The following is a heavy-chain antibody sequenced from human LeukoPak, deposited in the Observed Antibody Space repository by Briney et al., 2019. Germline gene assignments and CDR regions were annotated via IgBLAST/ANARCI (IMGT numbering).Heavy chain of an antibody. D-gene: IGHD6-13*01. Sequence: PGGSLRLSCAASGFTFSSYWMHWVRHAPGKGLVWVSRIHSDGKRTSYADSVKGRFTISRDNAKNTLYLQMNSLRAEDTAVYYCARGDSSSWYQLDYWGQGTLVTVSS. CDR3: ARGDSSSWYQLDY. CDR2: IHSDGKRT. J-gene: IGHJ4*02. V-gene: IGHV3-74*01. CDR1: GFTFSSYW.